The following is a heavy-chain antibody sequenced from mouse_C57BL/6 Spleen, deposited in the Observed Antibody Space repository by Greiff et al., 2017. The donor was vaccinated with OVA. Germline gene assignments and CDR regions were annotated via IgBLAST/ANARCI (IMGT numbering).Heavy chain of an antibody. J-gene: IGHJ3*01. D-gene: IGHD1-1*01. Sequence: QVQLQQPGAELVRPGSSVKLSCKASGYTFTSYWMHWVKQRPLQGLEWIGNIDPSDSETHYNQKFKDKATLTVDKSSSPAYMQLSSLTSEDSAVYFCAREDYYGRSGFAYWGQGTLVTVSA. CDR3: AREDYYGRSGFAY. CDR2: IDPSDSET. V-gene: IGHV1-52*01. CDR1: GYTFTSYW.